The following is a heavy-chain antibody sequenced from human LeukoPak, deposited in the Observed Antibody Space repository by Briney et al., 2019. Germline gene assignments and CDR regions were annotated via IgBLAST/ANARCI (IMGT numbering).Heavy chain of an antibody. J-gene: IGHJ5*02. Sequence: ASVKVSCKASGGTFSSYAISWVRQAPGQGLEWMGGIIPIFGTANYAQKFQGRVTITADESTSTAYMELSSLRSEDTAVYYCARSGDFWSGYPNWFDPWGQGTLVTVSS. CDR1: GGTFSSYA. CDR3: ARSGDFWSGYPNWFDP. V-gene: IGHV1-69*13. D-gene: IGHD3-3*01. CDR2: IIPIFGTA.